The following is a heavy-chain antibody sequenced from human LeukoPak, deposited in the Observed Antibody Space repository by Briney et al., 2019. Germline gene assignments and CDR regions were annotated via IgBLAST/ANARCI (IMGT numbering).Heavy chain of an antibody. CDR3: ARGPKRAGPIVVVPAARSRSYYYMDV. Sequence: VSVKVSCKASGYTFTSYDINWVRQATGQGLEWMGWMNPNSGNTGYAQKFQGRVTIIRNTSISTAYMELSSLRSEDTAVYYCARGPKRAGPIVVVPAARSRSYYYMDVWGKGTTVTVSS. D-gene: IGHD2-2*01. V-gene: IGHV1-8*03. J-gene: IGHJ6*03. CDR1: GYTFTSYD. CDR2: MNPNSGNT.